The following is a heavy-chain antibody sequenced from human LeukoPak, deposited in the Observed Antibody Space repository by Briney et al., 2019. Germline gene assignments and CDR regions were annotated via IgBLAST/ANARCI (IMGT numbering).Heavy chain of an antibody. CDR3: ARETVSAVAGNFDY. CDR1: GFNFRSYE. V-gene: IGHV3-48*03. D-gene: IGHD6-19*01. Sequence: GRSLRLSCAASGFNFRSYEMNWVRQAPGQGLEWVSYISNTDETRTYADSVKGRFTISRDNAKNSLHLEMNSLRAEDTAVYYCARETVSAVAGNFDYWGQGTLVTVSS. CDR2: ISNTDETR. J-gene: IGHJ4*02.